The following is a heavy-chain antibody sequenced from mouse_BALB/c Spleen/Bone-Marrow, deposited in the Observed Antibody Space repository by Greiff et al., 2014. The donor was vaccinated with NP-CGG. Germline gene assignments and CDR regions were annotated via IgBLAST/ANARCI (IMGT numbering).Heavy chain of an antibody. CDR3: AAYYYVSSYGFAY. CDR1: GFNIKDTY. D-gene: IGHD1-1*01. V-gene: IGHV14-3*02. CDR2: IDPASGNT. J-gene: IGHJ3*01. Sequence: EVQLQQSGAELVKPGASVKLSCTASGFNIKDTYMHWVKQGPEQGLEWIGRIDPASGNTKFDPKFQGKATIASDTSSNTAYLQLSSLTSEDTAVYYCAAYYYVSSYGFAYWGQGTLVTVSA.